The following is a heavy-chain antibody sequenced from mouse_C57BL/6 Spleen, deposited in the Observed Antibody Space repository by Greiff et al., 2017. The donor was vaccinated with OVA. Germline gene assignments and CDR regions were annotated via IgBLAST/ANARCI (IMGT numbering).Heavy chain of an antibody. J-gene: IGHJ4*01. D-gene: IGHD1-3*01. V-gene: IGHV8-12*01. CDR1: GFSLSTSGMG. CDR3: AQDNFSYAMDY. Sequence: QVQLKESGPGILQSSQTLSLTCSFSGFSLSTSGMGVSWIRQPSGQGLEWLAHIYWDDDKRDNPFLKSRLTISKDTSRNQVFLKSTSVDAADTATYYCAQDNFSYAMDYWGQGTSVTVSS. CDR2: IYWDDDK.